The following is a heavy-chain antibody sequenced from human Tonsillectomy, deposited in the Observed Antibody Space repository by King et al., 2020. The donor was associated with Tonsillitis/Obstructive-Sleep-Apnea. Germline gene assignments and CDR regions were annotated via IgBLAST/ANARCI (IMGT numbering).Heavy chain of an antibody. D-gene: IGHD2-2*02. V-gene: IGHV3-23*04. Sequence: VQLVESVGGLVQPGGSLILSCAPAGCTFSSYAISWVRQAPGKGLEWVSATSVSGGSTYSADSGEGRFTISRDKSKNTLYLQMNSLRAEDTAVYYCAKDKRARCSSTSCYTPFDYWGQGTLVTVSS. J-gene: IGHJ4*02. CDR2: TSVSGGST. CDR3: AKDKRARCSSTSCYTPFDY. CDR1: GCTFSSYA.